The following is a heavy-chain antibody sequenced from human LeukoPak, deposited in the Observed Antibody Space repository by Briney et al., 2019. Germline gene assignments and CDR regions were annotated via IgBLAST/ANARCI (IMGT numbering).Heavy chain of an antibody. J-gene: IGHJ4*02. D-gene: IGHD3-3*01. CDR3: AKPERDDDIWSGYYGK. V-gene: IGHV3-23*01. CDR1: GFTFTTYA. Sequence: PGGSLRLSCVASGFTFTTYAMTWVRQAPGKGLEWVSTISSSGNTTFYADSVKGRFTISRHNSKITLYLQMNSLRAEDTAVYFCAKPERDDDIWSGYYGKWGQGTLVTVSS. CDR2: ISSSGNTT.